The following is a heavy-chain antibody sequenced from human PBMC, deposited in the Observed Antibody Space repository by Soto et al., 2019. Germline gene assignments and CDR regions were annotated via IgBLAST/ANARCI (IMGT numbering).Heavy chain of an antibody. J-gene: IGHJ6*01. D-gene: IGHD1-7*01. Sequence: QVQLVQSGADVKKPGSLVRVSCKASGGTFSNSVINWVRQAPGQGLEWMGEVTPMFGTANYAQRFQGRVTITADESTTTSYMDLSSLRSEDTAVYYCARGTPGFYYYGLDVWGQGTTVTVSS. CDR2: VTPMFGTA. CDR3: ARGTPGFYYYGLDV. CDR1: GGTFSNSV. V-gene: IGHV1-69*12.